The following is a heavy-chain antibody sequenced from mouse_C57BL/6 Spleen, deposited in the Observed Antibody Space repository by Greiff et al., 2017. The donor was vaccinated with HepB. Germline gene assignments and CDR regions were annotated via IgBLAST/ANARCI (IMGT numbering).Heavy chain of an antibody. CDR2: IYPGDGDT. CDR1: GYAFSSSW. J-gene: IGHJ3*01. V-gene: IGHV1-82*01. D-gene: IGHD2-4*01. CDR3: AREDYDGPWFAY. Sequence: QVQLQQSGPELVKPGASVKISCKASGYAFSSSWMNWVKQKPGKGLEWIGRIYPGDGDTNYNGKFKGKATLTADKSSSTAYMQLSSLTSEDSAVYFCAREDYDGPWFAYWGQGTLVTVSA.